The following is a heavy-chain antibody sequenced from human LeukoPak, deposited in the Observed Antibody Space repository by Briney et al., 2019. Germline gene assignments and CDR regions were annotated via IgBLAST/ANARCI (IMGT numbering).Heavy chain of an antibody. J-gene: IGHJ4*02. D-gene: IGHD3-10*01. CDR2: IYYSGST. V-gene: IGHV4-61*10. CDR3: ASFALLWFGPDY. CDR1: GGSISSGSYY. Sequence: SQTLSLTCTVSGGSISSGSYYWSWIRQPAGKGLEWIGYIYYSGSTNYNPSLKSRATISVDTSKNQFSLKLSSVTAADTAVYYCASFALLWFGPDYWGQGTLVTVSS.